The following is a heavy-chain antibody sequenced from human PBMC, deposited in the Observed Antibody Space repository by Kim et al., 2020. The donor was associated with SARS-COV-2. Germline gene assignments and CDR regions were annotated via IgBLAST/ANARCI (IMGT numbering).Heavy chain of an antibody. D-gene: IGHD2-2*02. Sequence: ASVKVSCKASGYTFTGYYMHWVRQAPGQGLEWMGWINPNSGGTNYAQKFQGRVTMTRDTSISTAYMELSRLRSDDTAVYYCARGYCSSTSCYRGYYYYYYYMDVWGKGTTVTVSS. CDR3: ARGYCSSTSCYRGYYYYYYYMDV. J-gene: IGHJ6*03. V-gene: IGHV1-2*02. CDR1: GYTFTGYY. CDR2: INPNSGGT.